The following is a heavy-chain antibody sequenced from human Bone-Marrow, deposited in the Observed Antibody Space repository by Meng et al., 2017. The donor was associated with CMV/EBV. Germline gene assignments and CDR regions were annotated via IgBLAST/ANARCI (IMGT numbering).Heavy chain of an antibody. Sequence: GESLKISCAASGFTFSNFAMGWVRQAPGKGLEWVGFIRSKTYGGTTEYAASVKGRFTISRDDSKSIAYLQMNSLKTEDTAVYYCTRAVRTVTTWGQGTLVTVSS. J-gene: IGHJ4*02. CDR1: GFTFSNFA. V-gene: IGHV3-49*04. CDR2: IRSKTYGGTT. D-gene: IGHD4-11*01. CDR3: TRAVRTVTT.